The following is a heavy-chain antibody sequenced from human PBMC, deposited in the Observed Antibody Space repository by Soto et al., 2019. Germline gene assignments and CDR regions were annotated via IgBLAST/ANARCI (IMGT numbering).Heavy chain of an antibody. V-gene: IGHV4-31*03. CDR1: GGSISSGGYY. CDR3: AREQVEVANLFDI. CDR2: IYSTWST. Sequence: LSLTCTVSGGSISSGGYYWSWIRQHPGKGLEWIGYIYSTWSTDYNPSLKSRVTISADRSNNQFSLRLTSVTAADTAVYFCAREQVEVANLFDIWGQGTMVTVAS. J-gene: IGHJ3*02. D-gene: IGHD2-8*01.